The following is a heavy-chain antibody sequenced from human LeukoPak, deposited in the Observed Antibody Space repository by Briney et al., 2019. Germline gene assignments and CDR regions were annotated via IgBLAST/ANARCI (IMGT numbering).Heavy chain of an antibody. CDR3: AKDRVYSSGWSAFDP. V-gene: IGHV3-23*01. CDR1: GFIFSTYA. J-gene: IGHJ5*02. D-gene: IGHD6-19*01. Sequence: GGSLRLSCAASGFIFSTYAMSWVRQAPGKGLEWVSAISGSGGSTYYADSVKGRFTISRDNSKNTLYLQMNSLRAEDTAVYYCAKDRVYSSGWSAFDPWGQGTLVTVSS. CDR2: ISGSGGST.